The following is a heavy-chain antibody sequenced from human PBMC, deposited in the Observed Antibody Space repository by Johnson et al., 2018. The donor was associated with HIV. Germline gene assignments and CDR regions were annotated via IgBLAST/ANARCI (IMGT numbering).Heavy chain of an antibody. CDR1: GFTFSSYG. J-gene: IGHJ3*02. CDR2: IWYDGSNK. V-gene: IGHV3-33*01. CDR3: AREGATIEGRSTFDI. Sequence: VQLVESGGGVVQPGRSLRLSCAASGFTFSSYGMHWVRQAPGKGLEWVAVIWYDGSNKYYADSVKGRFTISRDNSKNTLYLQMNSLRAEDTAVYYCAREGATIEGRSTFDIWGPGTMVTVSS. D-gene: IGHD5-24*01.